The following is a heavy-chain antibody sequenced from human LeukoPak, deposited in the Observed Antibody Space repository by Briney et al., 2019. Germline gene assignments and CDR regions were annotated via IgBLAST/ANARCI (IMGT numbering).Heavy chain of an antibody. D-gene: IGHD6-13*01. CDR2: IYDSGST. CDR1: GGSISSYY. Sequence: SETLSLTCTVSGGSISSYYWSWIRQPPGKGLEWIGYIYDSGSTNYNPSLKRRVTISIDTSKNQFSLKLSSVTAADTAVYYCARYGSSWYRAYFDYWGQGTLVTVSS. CDR3: ARYGSSWYRAYFDY. V-gene: IGHV4-59*01. J-gene: IGHJ4*02.